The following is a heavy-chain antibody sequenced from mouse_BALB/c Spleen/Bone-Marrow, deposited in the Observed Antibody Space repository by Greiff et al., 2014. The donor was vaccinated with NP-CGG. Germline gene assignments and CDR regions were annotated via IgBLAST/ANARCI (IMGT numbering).Heavy chain of an antibody. CDR3: ASYDGSYFDV. CDR1: GYTFTSYY. J-gene: IGHJ1*01. Sequence: VQRVESGPELVKPGASVRISCKASGYTFTSYYIHWVKQRPGQGLEWIGWIYPGNVNTKYNEKFKGKATLTADKSSSTAYMQLSSLTSEDSAVYFCASYDGSYFDVWGAGTTVTVSS. D-gene: IGHD2-3*01. V-gene: IGHV1S56*01. CDR2: IYPGNVNT.